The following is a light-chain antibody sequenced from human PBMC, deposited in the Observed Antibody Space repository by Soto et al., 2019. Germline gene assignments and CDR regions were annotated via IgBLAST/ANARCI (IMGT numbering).Light chain of an antibody. J-gene: IGKJ1*01. CDR1: QSVSGY. V-gene: IGKV3-11*01. CDR3: QQRSNWPGT. Sequence: EIVLTHSPATLSLSPGEIATLSCRASQSVSGYLAWYQQKPGQAPRLLIYDASNRATGIPARFSGSGSGTDFTLTISSLEPEDFAVYYCQQRSNWPGTFGQGTKVDIK. CDR2: DAS.